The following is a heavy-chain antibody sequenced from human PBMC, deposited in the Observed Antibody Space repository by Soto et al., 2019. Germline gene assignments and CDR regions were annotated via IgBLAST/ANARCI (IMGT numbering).Heavy chain of an antibody. J-gene: IGHJ4*02. CDR2: IIPILGIA. V-gene: IGHV1-69*02. CDR1: GGTFSSYT. Sequence: QVQLVQSGAEVKKPGSSVKVSCKASGGTFSSYTISWVRQAPGQGLGWMGRIIPILGIANYEQKFQGRVKITADKSASTAYMELSSLRSEDTAVYYCARSGRYIHASDYWGQGTLVTVSS. CDR3: ARSGRYIHASDY. D-gene: IGHD1-20*01.